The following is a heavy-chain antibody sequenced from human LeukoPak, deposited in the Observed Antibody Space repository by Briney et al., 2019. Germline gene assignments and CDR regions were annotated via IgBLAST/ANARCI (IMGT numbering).Heavy chain of an antibody. D-gene: IGHD1-26*01. CDR3: ARDREGP. J-gene: IGHJ5*02. CDR2: IYSGGAT. V-gene: IGHV3-53*01. CDR1: GFTVSNNH. Sequence: GGSLRHSCASSGFTVSNNHMRWVRQAGGKGLEWVSSIYSGGATKYAAFVKGRFTISRDNSKNTLYLQMNSLRPEDTAVYYCARDREGPWGQGTLVTVSS.